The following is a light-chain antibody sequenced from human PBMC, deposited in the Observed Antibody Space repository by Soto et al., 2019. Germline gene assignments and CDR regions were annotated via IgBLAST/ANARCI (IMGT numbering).Light chain of an antibody. CDR1: STDVGGYNY. CDR2: EVS. V-gene: IGLV2-14*01. CDR3: SSYTSDSTLV. J-gene: IGLJ3*02. Sequence: QSALTQPASVSGSPGQSIAISCTGTSTDVGGYNYVSWYQQHPGKAPKLMIYEVSNRPSGVSNRFSGAKSGNTASLTISGRQAEDEADYYCSSYTSDSTLVFGGGTKLTVL.